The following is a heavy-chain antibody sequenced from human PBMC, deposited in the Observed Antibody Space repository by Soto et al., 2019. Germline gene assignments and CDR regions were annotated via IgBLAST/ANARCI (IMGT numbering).Heavy chain of an antibody. CDR1: GDSFSNANYY. V-gene: IGHV4-61*01. CDR3: ARSQRGRTAFTFDY. Sequence: SETLSLTCAVSGDSFSNANYYWRWIRQPPGKGLEWIGYIYYSGTTNYNSYLKSRLSLSVDMSKNQFSLKLASVTAADTAVYFCARSQRGRTAFTFDYWGQGALVTVSS. J-gene: IGHJ4*02. D-gene: IGHD3-16*01. CDR2: IYYSGTT.